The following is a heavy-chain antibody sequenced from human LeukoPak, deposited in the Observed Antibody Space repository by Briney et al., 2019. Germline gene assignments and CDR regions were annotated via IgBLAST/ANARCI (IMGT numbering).Heavy chain of an antibody. D-gene: IGHD3-22*01. Sequence: PGGSLRLSCAASGFTFSSYWMSWVRQAPGKGLEWVANIQQDGSEKYYVDSVKGRFTISRDNAKNSLYLQMNSLRAEDTAVYYCARDGYYYDSSGYFEPLPQYYFDYWGQGTLVTVSS. CDR2: IQQDGSEK. V-gene: IGHV3-7*01. J-gene: IGHJ4*02. CDR3: ARDGYYYDSSGYFEPLPQYYFDY. CDR1: GFTFSSYW.